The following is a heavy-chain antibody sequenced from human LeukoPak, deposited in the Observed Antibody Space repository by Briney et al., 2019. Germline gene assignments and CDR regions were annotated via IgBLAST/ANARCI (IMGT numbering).Heavy chain of an antibody. CDR3: ASLNIAVAGPYGMDV. D-gene: IGHD6-19*01. V-gene: IGHV3-74*01. Sequence: GGSLRLSCAASGFTFSDYWMHWVRQAPGKGLVWVSRIKSDGSSTSYADSVKGRFTITRDSAKNTLYLQMNSLRAEDTAVYYCASLNIAVAGPYGMDVWGQGTTVTVSS. CDR2: IKSDGSST. CDR1: GFTFSDYW. J-gene: IGHJ6*02.